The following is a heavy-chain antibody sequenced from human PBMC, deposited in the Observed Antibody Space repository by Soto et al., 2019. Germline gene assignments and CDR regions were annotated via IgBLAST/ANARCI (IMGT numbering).Heavy chain of an antibody. V-gene: IGHV4-39*01. CDR3: ARSGPYYDFWSGYQIAYYGMDV. J-gene: IGHJ6*02. CDR1: GGSISTSVHY. CDR2: IYYSGST. D-gene: IGHD3-3*01. Sequence: PSETLSLTCTVSGGSISTSVHYWAWIRQPPGKGLEWIGSIYYSGSTYYNPSLKSRVTIFVDTSKNQFSLNLSSVTAADTAVYYCARSGPYYDFWSGYQIAYYGMDVWGQGTTVTVSS.